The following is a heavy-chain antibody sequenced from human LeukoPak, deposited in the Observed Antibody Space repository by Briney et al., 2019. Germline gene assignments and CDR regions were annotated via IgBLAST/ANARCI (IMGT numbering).Heavy chain of an antibody. J-gene: IGHJ3*02. CDR3: ATGQRTDAFDI. CDR2: ISSHSIYI. Sequence: GGSLRLSCAASGFTFRTYSMNWVRQAPGKGLEWVSTISSHSIYIYYADSVKGRFTISRDNAKNSLYLQMNSLRAEDTAVYYCATGQRTDAFDIWGQGTMVTVSS. V-gene: IGHV3-21*01. CDR1: GFTFRTYS. D-gene: IGHD1-14*01.